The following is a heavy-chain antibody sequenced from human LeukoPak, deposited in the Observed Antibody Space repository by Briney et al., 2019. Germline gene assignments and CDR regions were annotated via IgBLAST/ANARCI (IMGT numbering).Heavy chain of an antibody. CDR2: INGSGVIT. D-gene: IGHD3-16*01. CDR1: GFTFSNYA. V-gene: IGHV3-23*01. CDR3: AKDSSQGGDYLDS. Sequence: GGSLRLSCAPSGFTFSNYAMNWVRQAPGKGLEWVSGINGSGVITYYSDSVKGRFTISRDNSNNSLYLQMKSLRAEDTAVYYCAKDSSQGGDYLDSWGQGTLVTVSS. J-gene: IGHJ4*02.